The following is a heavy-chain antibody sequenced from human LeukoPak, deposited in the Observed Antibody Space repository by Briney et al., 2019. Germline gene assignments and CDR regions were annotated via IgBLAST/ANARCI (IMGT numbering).Heavy chain of an antibody. CDR1: GFTFSNYG. Sequence: GGSLRLSCAASGFTFSNYGMHWVRQAPGKGLEWVALISYDGSNKYYADSVKGRFTISRDNSKNTLYLQMNSLRAEDTALYYCAKDRRHGSFLDYWGQGTLVTVSS. D-gene: IGHD6-25*01. J-gene: IGHJ4*02. V-gene: IGHV3-30*18. CDR3: AKDRRHGSFLDY. CDR2: ISYDGSNK.